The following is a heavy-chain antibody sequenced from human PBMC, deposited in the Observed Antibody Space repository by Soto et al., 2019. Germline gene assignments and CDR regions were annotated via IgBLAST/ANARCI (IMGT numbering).Heavy chain of an antibody. CDR1: GFTVSSNY. V-gene: IGHV3-30-3*01. J-gene: IGHJ4*02. Sequence: GGSLRLSCAASGFTVSSNYMSWVRQAPGKGLEWVAVISYDGSNKYYADSVKGRFTISRDNSKNTLYLQMSSLRAEDTAVYYCARVSRSGYYPKYWGQGTLVTV. CDR2: ISYDGSNK. D-gene: IGHD3-3*01. CDR3: ARVSRSGYYPKY.